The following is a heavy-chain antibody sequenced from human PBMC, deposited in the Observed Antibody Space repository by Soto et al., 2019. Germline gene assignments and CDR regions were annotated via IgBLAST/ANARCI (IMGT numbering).Heavy chain of an antibody. J-gene: IGHJ4*02. CDR1: GFTFSSYA. Sequence: GGSLRLSCAASGFTFSSYAMSWVRQAPGKGLEWVSAISGSGGSTYYADSVKGRFTISRDNSKNTLYLQMNSLRAEDTAVYYCAKDSPSSSWIQLWQYCSGGSCYDYFDYRGQGTLVTVSS. D-gene: IGHD2-15*01. CDR3: AKDSPSSSWIQLWQYCSGGSCYDYFDY. CDR2: ISGSGGST. V-gene: IGHV3-23*01.